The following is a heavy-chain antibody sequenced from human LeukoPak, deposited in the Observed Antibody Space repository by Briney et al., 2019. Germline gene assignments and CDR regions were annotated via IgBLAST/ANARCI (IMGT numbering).Heavy chain of an antibody. CDR2: YYSGST. J-gene: IGHJ3*02. Sequence: YYSGSTHYNPSQKSRVTISVDTSKNQFFLRLSSGTAADTAVYYCARNCSRTTCSGTFDIWGRGTMVTVSS. D-gene: IGHD2-2*01. CDR3: ARNCSRTTCSGTFDI. V-gene: IGHV4-39*01.